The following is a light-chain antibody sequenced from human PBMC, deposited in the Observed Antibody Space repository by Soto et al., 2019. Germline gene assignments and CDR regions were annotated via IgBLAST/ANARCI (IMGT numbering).Light chain of an antibody. CDR3: QQYIRYSPYT. V-gene: IGKV1-5*03. Sequence: DIQLPQFPSTLSASIGDRVTITCRASQTISSSLAWYQQKPGKAPKLLIYKACNLETGVPSRFSGSGSGTEFALTISILQPEDYATYYCQQYIRYSPYTFGQGPRLEI. CDR1: QTISSS. CDR2: KAC. J-gene: IGKJ2*01.